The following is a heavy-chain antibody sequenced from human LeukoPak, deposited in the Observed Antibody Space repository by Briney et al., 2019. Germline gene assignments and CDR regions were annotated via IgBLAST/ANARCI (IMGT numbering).Heavy chain of an antibody. J-gene: IGHJ4*02. CDR1: GGSISSGSYY. CDR3: ARHLRGGSIWFDY. V-gene: IGHV4-39*01. D-gene: IGHD6-13*01. Sequence: SETLSLTCTVSGGSISSGSYYWGWVRQPPGKGLECIGSISYSGTTYYNLSLKSRVTLSVDTSKNQFSLKLSSVTAADTALYYCARHLRGGSIWFDYWGQGTLVTVSS. CDR2: ISYSGTT.